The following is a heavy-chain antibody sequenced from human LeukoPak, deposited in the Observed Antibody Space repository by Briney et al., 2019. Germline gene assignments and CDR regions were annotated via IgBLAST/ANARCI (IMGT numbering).Heavy chain of an antibody. CDR2: IYYSGST. V-gene: IGHV4-59*01. CDR3: ARYNDYGDDLQVD. D-gene: IGHD4-17*01. J-gene: IGHJ4*02. CDR1: VDSICSYH. Sequence: SETLSLTCTVSVDSICSYHWSWIRKPPWKGLEWLGYIYYSGSTNYNPSLKSRVTISVDTSKNQFSLKLSSVTAADTAVYYCARYNDYGDDLQVDWGQGTLVTVSS.